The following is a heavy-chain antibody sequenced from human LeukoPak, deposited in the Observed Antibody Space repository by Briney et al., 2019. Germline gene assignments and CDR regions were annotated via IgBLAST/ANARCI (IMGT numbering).Heavy chain of an antibody. J-gene: IGHJ4*02. CDR2: ISSSGSTI. CDR3: ARTPDYSNYFDY. CDR1: GFTFSDYY. Sequence: TPGGSLRLSCAASGFTFSDYYMSWIRQAPGKGLEWVSYISSSGSTIYYADSVKGRFTISRDNAKNSLYLQMNSLRAEDTAVYYCARTPDYSNYFDYWGQGTLVTVSS. D-gene: IGHD4-11*01. V-gene: IGHV3-11*04.